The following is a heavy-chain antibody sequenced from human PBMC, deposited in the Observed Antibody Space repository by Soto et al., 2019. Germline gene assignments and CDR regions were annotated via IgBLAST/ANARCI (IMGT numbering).Heavy chain of an antibody. CDR3: VEGGNDF. V-gene: IGHV3-15*01. CDR1: GFMFSSAW. D-gene: IGHD1-26*01. Sequence: EVQLVASGGDLVEPGGSLRLSCVTSGFMFSSAWMSWVRQAPGKGMEWVGRIKSKTDGGARDYAAPVNGRFSIARDDSKSTLYLQMNSRRAEDTALYSCVEGGNDFWGQGTLVTVSS. J-gene: IGHJ4*02. CDR2: IKSKTDGGAR.